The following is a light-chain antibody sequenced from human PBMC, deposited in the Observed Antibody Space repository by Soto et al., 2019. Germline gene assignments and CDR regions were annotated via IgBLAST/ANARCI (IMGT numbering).Light chain of an antibody. J-gene: IGKJ3*01. Sequence: DIQMTQSPSSLSASVGDRVTITCRASESISNNLNWYQHKPGKAPKVLIYAASSLQSGVPSRFSGSGSGTHFILTIPSLQAEDFATYYCHQSYSSLAFTFGPGTKVDL. CDR2: AAS. CDR3: HQSYSSLAFT. V-gene: IGKV1-39*01. CDR1: ESISNN.